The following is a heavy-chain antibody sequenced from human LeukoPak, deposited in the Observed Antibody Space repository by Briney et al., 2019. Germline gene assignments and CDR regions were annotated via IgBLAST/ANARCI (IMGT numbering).Heavy chain of an antibody. CDR1: GFTFSSYW. CDR2: ITSDGSTT. D-gene: IGHD4-23*01. CDR3: ARDSGGNSDH. J-gene: IGHJ4*02. V-gene: IGHV3-74*01. Sequence: GGSLRLSCAASGFTFSSYWMHWVRQAPGKGLVWVSRITSDGSTTTYADSVKGRSTLSRDNAKNTLYLQMNSLRAEDTAVYYCARDSGGNSDHWGQGTLVTVSS.